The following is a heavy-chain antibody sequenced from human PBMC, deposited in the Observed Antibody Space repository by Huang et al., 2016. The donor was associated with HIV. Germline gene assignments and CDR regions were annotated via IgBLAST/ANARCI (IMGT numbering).Heavy chain of an antibody. CDR1: GGTFSKYA. CDR3: ARGQLGSYGDYDVLY. D-gene: IGHD4-17*01. J-gene: IGHJ4*02. CDR2: IILMFGTP. Sequence: QVQLVQSGAEVKTPGSSVKVSCKASGGTFSKYAISWVRQAPGQGLEWMGGIILMFGTPNYARKFQGRVTITADDSTSTTYVEVSSLRSEDTALYYCARGQLGSYGDYDVLYWGQGTLVTVSS. V-gene: IGHV1-69*13.